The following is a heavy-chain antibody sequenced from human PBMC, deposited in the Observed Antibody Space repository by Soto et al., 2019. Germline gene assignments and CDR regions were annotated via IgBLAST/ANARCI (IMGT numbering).Heavy chain of an antibody. D-gene: IGHD1-20*01. J-gene: IGHJ4*02. CDR2: IFSNDEK. Sequence: SGPTLVNPTDTLTLTCSVSGLSLSNEKMGGTWISQAPGKPLEWLAHIFSNDEKSYKTSLRSRLTISQDISQSQVVLTMTDMDPVDTATYYYVPIAKHTITNFRYFHLWGPRTLVIVSS. CDR3: VPIAKHTITNFRYFHL. CDR1: GLSLSNEKMG. V-gene: IGHV2-26*01.